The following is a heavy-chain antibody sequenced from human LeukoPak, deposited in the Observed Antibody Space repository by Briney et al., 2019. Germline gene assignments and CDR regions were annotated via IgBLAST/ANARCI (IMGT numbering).Heavy chain of an antibody. CDR3: ARDGARYSSGYYPNWFDP. CDR2: ISGYNGYT. D-gene: IGHD3-22*01. Sequence: ASVTVSCKASGYTFTSYGISWVRQAPGQGLEWIGWISGYNGYTHYAHNLQGRVTMTTDTSTSTAYMELWSLRSDDTAVYYCARDGARYSSGYYPNWFDPWGQGTLVTVSS. V-gene: IGHV1-18*01. J-gene: IGHJ5*02. CDR1: GYTFTSYG.